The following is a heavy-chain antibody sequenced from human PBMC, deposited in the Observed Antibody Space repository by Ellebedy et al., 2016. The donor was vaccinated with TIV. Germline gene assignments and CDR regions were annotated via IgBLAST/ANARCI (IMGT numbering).Heavy chain of an antibody. D-gene: IGHD3-3*01. CDR2: IWYDGSNK. CDR1: GFTFSSYG. J-gene: IGHJ4*02. CDR3: ARDGVVRGSFDY. V-gene: IGHV3-33*01. Sequence: PGESLKISCAASGFTFSSYGMHWVRQAPGKGLEWVAVIWYDGSNKYYADSVKGRFTISRDNSKNTLYLQMNSLRAEDTAVYYCARDGVVRGSFDYWGQGTLVTVSS.